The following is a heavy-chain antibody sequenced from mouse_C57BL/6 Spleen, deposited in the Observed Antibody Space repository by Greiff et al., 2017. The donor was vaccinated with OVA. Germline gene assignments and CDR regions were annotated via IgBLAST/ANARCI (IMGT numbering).Heavy chain of an antibody. Sequence: QVQLQQSGAELVRPGASVTLSCKASGYTFTDYEMHWVKQTPVHGLEWIGAIDPETGGTAYNQKFKGKAILTADKSSSTAYMELRSLTSEDSAVCYCTKGYGNYGRYCDVWGTGTTVTVSS. CDR1: GYTFTDYE. D-gene: IGHD2-10*02. J-gene: IGHJ1*03. CDR2: IDPETGGT. V-gene: IGHV1-15*01. CDR3: TKGYGNYGRYCDV.